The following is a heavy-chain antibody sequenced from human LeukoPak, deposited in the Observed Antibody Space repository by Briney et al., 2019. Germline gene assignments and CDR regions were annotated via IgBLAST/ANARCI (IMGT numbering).Heavy chain of an antibody. CDR1: GGTFSSYA. J-gene: IGHJ3*02. D-gene: IGHD3-9*01. CDR3: ASLYFDWPSGAFDI. CDR2: IIPIFGTA. V-gene: IGHV1-69*06. Sequence: GASVKVSCKASGGTFSSYAISWVGQAPGQGLEWMGRIIPIFGTANYAQKFQGRVTITADKSTSTAYMELSSLRSEDTAVYYCASLYFDWPSGAFDIWGQGTMVTVSS.